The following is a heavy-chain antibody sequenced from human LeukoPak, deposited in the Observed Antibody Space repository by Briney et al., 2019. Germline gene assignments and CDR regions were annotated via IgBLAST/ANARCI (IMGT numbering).Heavy chain of an antibody. CDR2: ISGSGGST. CDR1: GFKFNSYA. J-gene: IGHJ4*02. D-gene: IGHD6-19*01. CDR3: AKDAYLIAVAGNYFEY. V-gene: IGHV3-23*01. Sequence: GGSLRLSCAASGFKFNSYAMSWVRQAPGKGLEWVSTISGSGGSTYYADSLKGRFTISRDNSKNTLYVQMDSLRPEDTAVYYCAKDAYLIAVAGNYFEYWGQGTLVTVSS.